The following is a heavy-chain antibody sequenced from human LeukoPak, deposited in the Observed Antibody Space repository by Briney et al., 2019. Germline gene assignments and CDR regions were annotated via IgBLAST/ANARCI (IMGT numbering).Heavy chain of an antibody. Sequence: AGGSLRLSCAASGFTFSSYGMHWVRQAPGKGLEWVAVISYDGSNKYYADSVKGRFTISRDNSKNTLHLQMNSLRAEDTAVYYCAKGSSSWPLDYWGQGTLVTVSS. CDR3: AKGSSSWPLDY. CDR2: ISYDGSNK. D-gene: IGHD6-13*01. CDR1: GFTFSSYG. J-gene: IGHJ4*02. V-gene: IGHV3-30*18.